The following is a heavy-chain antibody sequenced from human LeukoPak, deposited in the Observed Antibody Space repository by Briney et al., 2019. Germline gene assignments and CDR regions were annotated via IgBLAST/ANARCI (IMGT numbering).Heavy chain of an antibody. CDR2: INPNSGGT. CDR1: GYTFTGYY. V-gene: IGHV1-2*02. D-gene: IGHD6-13*01. CDR3: AREGRSSSGKLFDI. J-gene: IGHJ3*02. Sequence: ASVKVSCKTSGYTFTGYYMHWVRQAPGQGLEWMGWINPNSGGTNYAQKFQGRVTMTRDTSTSTVYMELSSLRSEDTAVYYCAREGRSSSGKLFDIWGQGTMVTVSS.